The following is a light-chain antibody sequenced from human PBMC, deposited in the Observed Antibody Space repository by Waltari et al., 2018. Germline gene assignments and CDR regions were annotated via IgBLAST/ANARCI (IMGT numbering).Light chain of an antibody. Sequence: QSALTHPRSVSGSPGQSVTIPCAGTSRDVGGYDYVSRLQQHPGKVPKLLIYDVNERPSDVPDRFSGSKSANTASLTISGLQTEDEADYYCCSFAGSYTYVFGSGTRVTVL. CDR3: CSFAGSYTYV. CDR2: DVN. CDR1: SRDVGGYDY. J-gene: IGLJ1*01. V-gene: IGLV2-11*01.